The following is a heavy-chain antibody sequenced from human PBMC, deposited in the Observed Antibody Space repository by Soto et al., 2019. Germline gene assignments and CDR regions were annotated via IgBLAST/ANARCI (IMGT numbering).Heavy chain of an antibody. CDR1: GFSLSTSAVG. J-gene: IGHJ4*02. Sequence: QITLKESGPTLVKPTQTLTLTCTFSGFSLSTSAVGVGWIRQPPGKALEWLAIIDWDDDKHYRPSLMSRLVITKVSSEKQVVLTMTNMDPVDTGTYYCARSKYGSAWTLDYWGQRTLVTVSS. CDR2: IDWDDDK. D-gene: IGHD6-19*01. V-gene: IGHV2-5*02. CDR3: ARSKYGSAWTLDY.